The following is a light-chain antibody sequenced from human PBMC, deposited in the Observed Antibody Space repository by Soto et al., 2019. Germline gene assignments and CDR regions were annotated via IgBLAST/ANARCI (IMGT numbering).Light chain of an antibody. CDR1: SSDVGSYNL. J-gene: IGLJ1*01. CDR3: CSYASSTVYV. Sequence: QSALTQPASVSGSPGQSITISCTGTSSDVGSYNLVSWYQHHPGKAPKLMIYEGSKWPSGVSNRFSGSKSGNTASLTISGLQAEDEADYYCCSYASSTVYVFGTGTKVTVL. CDR2: EGS. V-gene: IGLV2-23*01.